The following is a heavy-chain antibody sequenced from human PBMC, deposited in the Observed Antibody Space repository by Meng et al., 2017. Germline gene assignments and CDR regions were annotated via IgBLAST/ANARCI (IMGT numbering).Heavy chain of an antibody. V-gene: IGHV4-39*07. CDR1: GGSISSSSYY. CDR2: INHSGST. J-gene: IGHJ5*02. D-gene: IGHD5-18*01. Sequence: QLQRPASGPGLVNPSETLSLTCTVSGGSISSSSYYWSWIRQPPGKGLEWIGEINHSGSTNYNPSLKSRVTISVDTSKNQFSLKLSSVTAADTAVYYCARCRHTAMAKYNWFDPWGQGTLVTVSS. CDR3: ARCRHTAMAKYNWFDP.